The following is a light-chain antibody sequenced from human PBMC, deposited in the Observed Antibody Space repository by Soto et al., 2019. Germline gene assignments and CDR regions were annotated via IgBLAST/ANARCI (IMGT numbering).Light chain of an antibody. CDR2: ATD. CDR1: SSNVGRNA. Sequence: QSVLTQPPSASGTPGQSVTISCSGSSSNVGRNAVSWYQQVPGMAPKLLVFATDKRPSGVPDRFSGSASGASASLAVSGLQPEDEAHYYCATWDDTLNGPQFGGGTKL. V-gene: IGLV1-44*01. J-gene: IGLJ2*01. CDR3: ATWDDTLNGPQ.